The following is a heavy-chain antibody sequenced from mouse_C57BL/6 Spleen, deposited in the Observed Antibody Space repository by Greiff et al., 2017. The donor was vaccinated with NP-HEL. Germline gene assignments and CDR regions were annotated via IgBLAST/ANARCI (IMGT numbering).Heavy chain of an antibody. D-gene: IGHD2-4*01. J-gene: IGHJ2*01. CDR3: AREGITTGYLDY. CDR2: ISNGGGST. Sequence: DVQLVESGGGLVQPGGSLKLSCAASGFTFSDYYMYWVRQTPEKRLEWVAYISNGGGSTYYPDTVKGRFTISRDNAKNTLYLQMSRLKSEDTAMYYCAREGITTGYLDYWGQGTTLTVSS. V-gene: IGHV5-12*01. CDR1: GFTFSDYY.